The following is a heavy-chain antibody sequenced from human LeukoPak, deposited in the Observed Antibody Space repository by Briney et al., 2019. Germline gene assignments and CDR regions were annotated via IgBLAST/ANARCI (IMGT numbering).Heavy chain of an antibody. V-gene: IGHV3-23*01. D-gene: IGHD5-12*01. CDR2: ISGSGGST. J-gene: IGHJ6*03. CDR1: GFTFSSYA. Sequence: GGSLSLSCAASGFTFSSYAMIWVRQAPGKGLEWVSAISGSGGSTYYADSVKGRFTISRDNSKNTLYLQMNSLRAEDTAVYYCAKGGSNSGYDFLAWPYYYYYMDVWGKGTTVTVSS. CDR3: AKGGSNSGYDFLAWPYYYYYMDV.